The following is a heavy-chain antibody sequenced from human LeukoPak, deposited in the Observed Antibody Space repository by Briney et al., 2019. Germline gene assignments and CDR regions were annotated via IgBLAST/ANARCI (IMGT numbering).Heavy chain of an antibody. CDR1: GGTFSSYA. Sequence: ASVKVSCKASGGTFSSYAISWVRQAPGQGPEWMGGIIPFSGTANHAQKFQGRVTTTTDDSTSTAYMELSSLRSEDTAVYYCARTIAYCGGDCYLAYMDVWGKGTTVTVSS. CDR2: IIPFSGTA. D-gene: IGHD2-21*01. V-gene: IGHV1-69*05. CDR3: ARTIAYCGGDCYLAYMDV. J-gene: IGHJ6*03.